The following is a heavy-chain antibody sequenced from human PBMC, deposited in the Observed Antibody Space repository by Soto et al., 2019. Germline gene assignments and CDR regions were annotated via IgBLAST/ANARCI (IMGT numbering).Heavy chain of an antibody. CDR3: ARGPNYGDWLDYFDH. CDR2: ISRSGSTI. CDR1: GFIFNDHY. D-gene: IGHD4-17*01. V-gene: IGHV3-11*01. Sequence: GGSLRLSCAASGFIFNDHYMGWIRQAPGKGLEWLSYISRSGSTIFYADSVRGRITISRDNARNSLYLQINSLRAEDTALYYCARGPNYGDWLDYFDHWGQGTLVTVSS. J-gene: IGHJ4*02.